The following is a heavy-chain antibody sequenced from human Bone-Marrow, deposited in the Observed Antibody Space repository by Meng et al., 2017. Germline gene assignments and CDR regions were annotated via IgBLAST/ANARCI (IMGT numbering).Heavy chain of an antibody. Sequence: GESLKISCAASGFTFSSYSMNWVRQAPGKGLEWVSSISSSSSYIYYADSVKGRFTISRDNAKNSLYLQMNSLRAEDTAVYYCARDGVRIARHFDLWGRGTLVTVSS. CDR1: GFTFSSYS. D-gene: IGHD6-13*01. V-gene: IGHV3-21*01. J-gene: IGHJ2*01. CDR3: ARDGVRIARHFDL. CDR2: ISSSSSYI.